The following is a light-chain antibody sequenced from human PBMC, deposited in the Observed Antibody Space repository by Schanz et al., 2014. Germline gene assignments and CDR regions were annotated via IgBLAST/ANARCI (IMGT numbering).Light chain of an antibody. J-gene: IGKJ2*01. CDR3: QHET. V-gene: IGKV1-5*01. CDR2: DAS. Sequence: DIQMTQSPSTLSASVGERVTITCRASQSISSWLAWYQQKPGKAPKLLIYDASSLESGVPSRFSGSGSGTEFTLTITSLQPDDFATYYCQHETFGQGTKLEIK. CDR1: QSISSW.